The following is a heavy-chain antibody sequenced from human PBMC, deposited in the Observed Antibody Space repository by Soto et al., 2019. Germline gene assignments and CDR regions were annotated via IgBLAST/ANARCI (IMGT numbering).Heavy chain of an antibody. J-gene: IGHJ3*01. D-gene: IGHD3-10*01. Sequence: GSLRLSCTASGFSFSTYAMYWVRQAPGKGLEWVAIISYDGSNAQYADSVKGRFTVARDNSKNTLYLQMHSLTAEDTAVYYCARDGGGFGELLLNSYDAFDLWGQGRLVTVSS. CDR1: GFSFSTYA. CDR2: ISYDGSNA. V-gene: IGHV3-30*04. CDR3: ARDGGGFGELLLNSYDAFDL.